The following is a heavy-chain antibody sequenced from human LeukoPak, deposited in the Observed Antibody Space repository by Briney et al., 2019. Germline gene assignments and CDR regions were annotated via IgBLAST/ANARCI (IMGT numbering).Heavy chain of an antibody. D-gene: IGHD3-22*01. Sequence: GGSLRLSCAASGFTFSNYIMHWVRQAPGKGLDWVAVIIENGSNQYYADSVKGRFTISRDNSKNTLFLQMNSLRGEDTAMYYCARTSDTSGRLYWYFDLWGRGTLVTVSS. CDR2: IIENGSNQ. J-gene: IGHJ2*01. CDR1: GFTFSNYI. V-gene: IGHV3-30*04. CDR3: ARTSDTSGRLYWYFDL.